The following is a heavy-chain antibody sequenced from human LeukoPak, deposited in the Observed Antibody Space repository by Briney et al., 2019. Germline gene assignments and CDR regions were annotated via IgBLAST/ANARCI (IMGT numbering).Heavy chain of an antibody. D-gene: IGHD4-17*01. CDR2: IHYRGTT. CDR1: GASINSYY. V-gene: IGHV4-59*13. Sequence: ETLSLTCSVSGASINSYYWNWIRQSPGKGLEWLGNIHYRGTTNYNPSLKSRVTLSLDSSKSQFALKVTSVTAADTAVYYCARDEFGDFQGFDYWGQGTRVTVSS. J-gene: IGHJ4*02. CDR3: ARDEFGDFQGFDY.